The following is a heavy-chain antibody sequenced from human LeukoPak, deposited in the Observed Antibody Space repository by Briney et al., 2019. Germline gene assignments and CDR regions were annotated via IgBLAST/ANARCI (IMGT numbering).Heavy chain of an antibody. CDR3: AKDREDHMTTVTTF. V-gene: IGHV3-30*18. Sequence: GGPLRPSCAASGFTFSSYGMHWVRQAPGKGLEWVAVISYDGSNKYYADSVKGRFTISRDNSKNTLYLQMNSLRAEDTAVYYCAKDREDHMTTVTTFWGQGTLVTVSS. CDR1: GFTFSSYG. CDR2: ISYDGSNK. D-gene: IGHD4-17*01. J-gene: IGHJ4*02.